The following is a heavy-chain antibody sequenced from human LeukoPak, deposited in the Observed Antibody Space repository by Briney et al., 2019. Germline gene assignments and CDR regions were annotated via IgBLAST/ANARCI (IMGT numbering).Heavy chain of an antibody. V-gene: IGHV3-30*04. Sequence: GGSLRLSCAVSGFTFSAYGMHWVRQAPGKGLEWVAVISYDGSYQAYADSVKGLFTVFRDSSKNTLYLQLNSLRPEDTGLYYCARERRRDGYNYKDYWGQGTEVTVSS. CDR3: ARERRRDGYNYKDY. CDR2: ISYDGSYQ. D-gene: IGHD5-24*01. CDR1: GFTFSAYG. J-gene: IGHJ4*02.